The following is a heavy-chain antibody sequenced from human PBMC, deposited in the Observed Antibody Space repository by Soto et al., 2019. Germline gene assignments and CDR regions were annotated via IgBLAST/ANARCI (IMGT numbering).Heavy chain of an antibody. CDR1: GFTFTSSA. J-gene: IGHJ6*02. CDR2: IVVGSGNT. V-gene: IGHV1-58*02. Sequence: QMQLVQSEREVKKPGTSVKVSCKASGFTFTSSAMQWVRQARGQRLEWIGWIVVGSGNTNYAQKFQERVTITRDMSTSTAYMELSSLRSEDTAVYYYAAALTTVFDYYYGMDVWGQGTTVTVSS. CDR3: AAALTTVFDYYYGMDV. D-gene: IGHD4-17*01.